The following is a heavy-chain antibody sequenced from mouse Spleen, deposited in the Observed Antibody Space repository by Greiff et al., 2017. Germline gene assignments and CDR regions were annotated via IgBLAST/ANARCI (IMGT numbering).Heavy chain of an antibody. V-gene: IGHV6-6*02. Sequence: EVQGVESGGGLVRPGGSMKLSCVASGFTFSNYWMNWVRQSPEKGLEWVAEIRLKSNNYATHYAESVKGRFTISRDDSKSSVYLQMNNLRAEDTGIYYCTRPYGYDGSLGYFDVWGAGTTVTVSS. CDR2: IRLKSNNYAT. D-gene: IGHD2-2*01. J-gene: IGHJ1*01. CDR1: GFTFSNYW. CDR3: TRPYGYDGSLGYFDV.